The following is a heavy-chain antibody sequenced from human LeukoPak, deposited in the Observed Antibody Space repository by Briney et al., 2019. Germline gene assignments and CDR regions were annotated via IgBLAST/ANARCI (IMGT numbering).Heavy chain of an antibody. Sequence: ASVKVSCKASGYTFTGYYIHWVRQAPGQGLEWAGRINPNNGATNYAQKFQGRVTVTRDTSISIVYMELRRLRSDDTAVYYCARDLKYQLLLGWFDPWGQGSLVTVSS. J-gene: IGHJ5*02. CDR3: ARDLKYQLLLGWFDP. D-gene: IGHD2-21*01. V-gene: IGHV1-2*06. CDR1: GYTFTGYY. CDR2: INPNNGAT.